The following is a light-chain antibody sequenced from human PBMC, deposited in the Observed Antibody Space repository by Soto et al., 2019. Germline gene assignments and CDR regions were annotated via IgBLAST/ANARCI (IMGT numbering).Light chain of an antibody. CDR2: RAS. CDR1: QNIRSN. V-gene: IGKV3-15*01. CDR3: QQYQNLWT. Sequence: EIVLTQSPGTLSVSPGQRATLSCRASQNIRSNYVAWFQQTPGQAPRLLIYRASARATGIPARFSGSGSGTEFTLTIGSLQSEDSAVYYCQQYQNLWTFGQGTKVDIK. J-gene: IGKJ1*01.